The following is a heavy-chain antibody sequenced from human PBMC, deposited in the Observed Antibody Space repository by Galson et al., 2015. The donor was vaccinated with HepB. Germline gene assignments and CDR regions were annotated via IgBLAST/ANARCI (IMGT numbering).Heavy chain of an antibody. D-gene: IGHD5-18*01. J-gene: IGHJ4*02. CDR3: ARESSRGYSYGPLDY. CDR2: IRYDGSNK. V-gene: IGHV3-33*08. Sequence: SLRLSCAASGFTFSSYGMHWVRQAPGKGLEWVAVIRYDGSNKYYADSVKGRFTISRDNSKNTLYLQMNSLRAEDTAVYYCARESSRGYSYGPLDYWGQGTLVTVSS. CDR1: GFTFSSYG.